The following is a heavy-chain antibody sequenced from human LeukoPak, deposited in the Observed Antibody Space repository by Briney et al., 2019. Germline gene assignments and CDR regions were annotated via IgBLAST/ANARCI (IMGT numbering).Heavy chain of an antibody. CDR1: GFTFSSYA. Sequence: GGSLRLSCAASGFTFSSYAMSWVRQAPGKGLEWVSAISGSGGSTYYADSVKGRFTISRDNSKNTLYLQMNSLRAEDTAVYYCAKSPDQPLIAARLYYYYMDVWGKGTTVTVSS. J-gene: IGHJ6*03. CDR3: AKSPDQPLIAARLYYYYMDV. CDR2: ISGSGGST. D-gene: IGHD6-6*01. V-gene: IGHV3-23*01.